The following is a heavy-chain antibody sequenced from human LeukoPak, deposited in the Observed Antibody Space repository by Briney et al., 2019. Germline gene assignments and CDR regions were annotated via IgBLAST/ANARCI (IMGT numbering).Heavy chain of an antibody. CDR1: GFTFSSHG. D-gene: IGHD5-18*01. V-gene: IGHV3-23*01. Sequence: GGSVRLSCAASGFTFSSHGTSWVRQAPGKGPEWVSGISDSDSSTYYADSVKGRFTISRDNSKNTLYLQMNNLRAADTAVYFCARVLRGFTYGKFDYWGPGTLVAVSS. J-gene: IGHJ4*02. CDR2: ISDSDSST. CDR3: ARVLRGFTYGKFDY.